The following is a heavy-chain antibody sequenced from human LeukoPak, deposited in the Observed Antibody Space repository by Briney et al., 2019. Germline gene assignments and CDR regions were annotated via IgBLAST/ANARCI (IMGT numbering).Heavy chain of an antibody. CDR1: GFTFRSYR. J-gene: IGHJ4*02. CDR2: ISSSSSYL. V-gene: IGHV3-21*01. Sequence: GGSLRLSCAASGFTFRSYRMNGVGHAPGKGLEWVSSISSSSSYLSYAGSVTGRFTISRDKAKNSLYLQMTTLRAEDTAVYYCARPYGDYLYYFDYWGQGTLVTVSS. CDR3: ARPYGDYLYYFDY. D-gene: IGHD4-17*01.